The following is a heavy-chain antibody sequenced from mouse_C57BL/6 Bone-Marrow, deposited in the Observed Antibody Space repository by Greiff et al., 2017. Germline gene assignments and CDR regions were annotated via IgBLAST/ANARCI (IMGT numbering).Heavy chain of an antibody. CDR3: ARQGDYDVLLAMDY. D-gene: IGHD2-4*01. CDR2: IDPSDSYT. CDR1: GYTFTRYW. J-gene: IGHJ4*01. V-gene: IGHV1-50*01. Sequence: VQLQQPGAELVKPGASVKLSCKASGYTFTRYWMQWVKQRPGPGLEWIGAIDPSDSYTNYNQKFKGKATLTVDTSSSTAYMQLSSLTSEDSAVYYCARQGDYDVLLAMDYWGQGTSVTVSS.